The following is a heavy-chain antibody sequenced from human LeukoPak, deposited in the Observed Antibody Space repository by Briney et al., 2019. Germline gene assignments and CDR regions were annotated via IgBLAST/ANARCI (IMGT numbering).Heavy chain of an antibody. V-gene: IGHV4-59*01. Sequence: SETLSLTCTVSGGSISSYYWSWIRQPPGKGLEWIGYIYYSGSTNYNPSLKSRVTISVDTSKNQFSLRLSSVTAADTAVYYCARVGTYGSGSYLSWLDYWGQGTLVTVSS. CDR2: IYYSGST. CDR3: ARVGTYGSGSYLSWLDY. J-gene: IGHJ4*02. D-gene: IGHD3-10*01. CDR1: GGSISSYY.